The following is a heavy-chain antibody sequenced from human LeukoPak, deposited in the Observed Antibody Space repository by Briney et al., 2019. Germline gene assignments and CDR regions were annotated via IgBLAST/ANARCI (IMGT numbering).Heavy chain of an antibody. D-gene: IGHD2-2*01. CDR1: GGTSSSYA. CDR2: IIPILGIA. Sequence: ASVKVSCKASGGTSSSYAISWVRQAPGQGLEWMGRIIPILGIANYAQKFQGRVTITADKSTSTAYMELSSLRSEDTAVYYCASLDIVVVPAATEYYYYYGMDVWGQGTTVTVSS. CDR3: ASLDIVVVPAATEYYYYYGMDV. V-gene: IGHV1-69*04. J-gene: IGHJ6*02.